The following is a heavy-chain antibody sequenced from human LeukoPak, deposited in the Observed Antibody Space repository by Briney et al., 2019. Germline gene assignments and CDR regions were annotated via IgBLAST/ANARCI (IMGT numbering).Heavy chain of an antibody. CDR3: ATQGDCSSTSCYTVYYGMDV. CDR1: GFTFSSYA. CDR2: ISGSGGST. D-gene: IGHD2-2*02. Sequence: GGSLGLSCAASGFTFSSYAMSWVRQAPGKGLEWVSAISGSGGSTYYADPVKGRFTISRDNSKNTLYLQMNSLRAEDTAVYYCATQGDCSSTSCYTVYYGMDVWGQGTTVTVSS. V-gene: IGHV3-23*01. J-gene: IGHJ6*02.